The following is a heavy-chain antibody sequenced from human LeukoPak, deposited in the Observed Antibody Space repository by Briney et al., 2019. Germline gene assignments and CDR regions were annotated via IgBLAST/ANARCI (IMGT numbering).Heavy chain of an antibody. CDR1: GCTFTNYG. CDR3: ARLSSGSYLGGWFDP. CDR2: ISGYDDNT. Sequence: ASVKVSCKASGCTFTNYGISWVRQAPGQGLEWMGWISGYDDNTNYAQNLQGRVTMTTDTSTSTAYMELRSLRSDDTAVYYCARLSSGSYLGGWFDPWGQGTLVTVSS. J-gene: IGHJ5*02. D-gene: IGHD1-26*01. V-gene: IGHV1-18*01.